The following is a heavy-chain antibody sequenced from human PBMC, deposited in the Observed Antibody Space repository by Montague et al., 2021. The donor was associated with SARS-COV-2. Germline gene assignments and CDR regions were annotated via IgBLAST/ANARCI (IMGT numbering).Heavy chain of an antibody. Sequence: SETLSLTCAVYGGSFSAYYWSWIRQPPGRGLEWIGEINHSGTTNYNSSLKSRLSMSVDTSKNQFSLNLSSVTAADTAVYCCSRTYRGTFDSWGQGTLVTVSS. CDR3: SRTYRGTFDS. V-gene: IGHV4-34*01. J-gene: IGHJ4*02. D-gene: IGHD1-7*01. CDR2: INHSGTT. CDR1: GGSFSAYY.